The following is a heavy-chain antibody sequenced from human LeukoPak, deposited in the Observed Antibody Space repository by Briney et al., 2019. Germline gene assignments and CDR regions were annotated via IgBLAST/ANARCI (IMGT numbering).Heavy chain of an antibody. Sequence: GGSLRLSCAASGFTFSSYAMSWVRQAPGKGLEWVSVIRGSGGSTYYADSVKGRFTISRDNSKNTLYLQMNSLRAEDTAVYYCAKDMAPHGYFGFDYWGQGTPVTVSS. V-gene: IGHV3-23*01. CDR3: AKDMAPHGYFGFDY. D-gene: IGHD3-9*01. CDR2: IRGSGGST. J-gene: IGHJ4*02. CDR1: GFTFSSYA.